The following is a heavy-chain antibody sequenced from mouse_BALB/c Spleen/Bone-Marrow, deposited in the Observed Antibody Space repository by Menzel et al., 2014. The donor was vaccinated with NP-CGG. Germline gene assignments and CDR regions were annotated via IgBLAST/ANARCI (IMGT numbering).Heavy chain of an antibody. Sequence: EVQRVESGGGLVQPGGSLKLSCAASGFDFSRYWMGWVRQAPGKGLEWIGEINPESRTINYSPSLKDKFIISRDNAKNTLYLRLNKVRSEDTALYYCARLDYYGYLIYWGQGTTLTVSS. CDR1: GFDFSRYW. D-gene: IGHD1-2*01. CDR2: INPESRTI. CDR3: ARLDYYGYLIY. V-gene: IGHV4-1*02. J-gene: IGHJ2*01.